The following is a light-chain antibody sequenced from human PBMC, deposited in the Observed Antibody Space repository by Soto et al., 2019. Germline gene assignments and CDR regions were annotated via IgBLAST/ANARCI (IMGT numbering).Light chain of an antibody. V-gene: IGKV3-11*01. J-gene: IGKJ5*01. Sequence: EIVLTQSPATLSLSPGERATLSCRASQSVSSYLAWYQQKPGQAPRLLIYDASNRATGIPPRFSGTGSGTDFTLTISSLETEDFAVYYCQHRSNWPITFGQGTRLEI. CDR2: DAS. CDR1: QSVSSY. CDR3: QHRSNWPIT.